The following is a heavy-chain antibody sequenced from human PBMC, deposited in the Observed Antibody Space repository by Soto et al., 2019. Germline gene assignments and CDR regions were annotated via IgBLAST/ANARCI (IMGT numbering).Heavy chain of an antibody. V-gene: IGHV3-73*01. Sequence: LILSGASSGFTFPRSAIHWLRRASLKGLEWVGRIRTSANSFATTYGASVEGRFTISRDESKNTAYLQMNSLKTEDTAVYYGTRRDDFGTYESHFWGQGTKVTVSS. J-gene: IGHJ4*02. CDR3: TRRDDFGTYESHF. CDR2: IRTSANSFAT. CDR1: GFTFPRSA. D-gene: IGHD4-4*01.